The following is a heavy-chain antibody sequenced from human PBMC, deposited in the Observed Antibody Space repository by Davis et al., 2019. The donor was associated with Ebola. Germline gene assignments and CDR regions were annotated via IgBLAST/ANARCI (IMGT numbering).Heavy chain of an antibody. V-gene: IGHV1-2*02. D-gene: IGHD1-26*01. CDR2: INPNSGGT. J-gene: IGHJ3*02. Sequence: ASVKVSCKASGYTFTGYYMHWVRQAPGQGLEWMGWINPNSGGTNYAQKFQGRVTMTRDTSISTAYMELSRLRSDDTAVYYCARDGGSGSYYDAFDIWGQGTMVTVSS. CDR3: ARDGGSGSYYDAFDI. CDR1: GYTFTGYY.